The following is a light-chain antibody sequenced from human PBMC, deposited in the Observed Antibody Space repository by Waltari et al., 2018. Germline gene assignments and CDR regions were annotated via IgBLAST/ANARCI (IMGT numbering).Light chain of an antibody. J-gene: IGKJ1*01. CDR3: QQYYSSLWT. CDR1: QSVLNSFNNKNY. V-gene: IGKV4-1*01. Sequence: DIVMTQSPDSLAVSLGERATINCKSSQSVLNSFNNKNYLAWYQQRPGQAPKLLLYWASTRESGVPDRCSGSGSGTDFTLTISSLQAEDVAVYYCQQYYSSLWTFGQGTKVEVK. CDR2: WAS.